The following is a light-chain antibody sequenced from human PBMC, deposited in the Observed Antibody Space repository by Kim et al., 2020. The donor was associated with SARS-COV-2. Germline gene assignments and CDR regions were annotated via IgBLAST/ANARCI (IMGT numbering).Light chain of an antibody. V-gene: IGKV3-11*01. CDR1: QSVSSY. CDR2: DAS. J-gene: IGKJ1*01. CDR3: QQRSNWPPT. Sequence: LSPGERAALSCRASQSVSSYLAWYQQKPGQAPRLLIYDASNRATGIPARFSGSGSGTDFTLTISSLEPEDFAVYYCQQRSNWPPTFGQGTKVDIK.